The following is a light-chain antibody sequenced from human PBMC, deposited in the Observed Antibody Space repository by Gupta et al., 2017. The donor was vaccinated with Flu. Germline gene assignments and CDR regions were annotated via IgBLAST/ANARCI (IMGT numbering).Light chain of an antibody. V-gene: IGKV3-15*01. Sequence: ATLLASPGERATLSCRASQSVSSNLAWYQQKPGQGPRLLIYGASTSDTGIPASFSGSGSGTEFTLTISSRQSEDSAVYYCQQYNNWPPYTFGQGTKVEIK. CDR3: QQYNNWPPYT. J-gene: IGKJ2*01. CDR1: QSVSSN. CDR2: GAS.